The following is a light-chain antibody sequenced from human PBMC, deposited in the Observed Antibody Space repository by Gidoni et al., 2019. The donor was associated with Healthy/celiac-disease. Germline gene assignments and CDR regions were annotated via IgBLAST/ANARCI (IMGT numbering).Light chain of an antibody. V-gene: IGKV3-15*01. J-gene: IGKJ3*01. CDR2: GAS. CDR3: QQYNTWPRFT. CDR1: QSVSSN. Sequence: EIEMTQSPATLSVSPGERATLSCRASQSVSSNLAWYQQKPGQAPRLLIYGASTRATGIPARFSGSGSGTEFTLTISSLQSEDFAVYYCQQYNTWPRFTFXPXTKVDIK.